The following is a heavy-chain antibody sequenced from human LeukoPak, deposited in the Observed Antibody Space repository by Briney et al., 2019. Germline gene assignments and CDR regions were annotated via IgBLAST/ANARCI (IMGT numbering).Heavy chain of an antibody. CDR1: GFTFSSYG. CDR2: IWYDGSNK. J-gene: IGHJ6*02. V-gene: IGHV3-33*01. Sequence: GRSLRLSCAASGFTFSSYGMHWVRQAPGKGLEWVAVIWYDGSNKYYADSVKGRFTISRDNSKNTLYLQMNSLRAEDTAVYYCAREQEVDDSSGYYAYYYYYGMDVWGQGTTVTVSS. CDR3: AREQEVDDSSGYYAYYYYYGMDV. D-gene: IGHD3-22*01.